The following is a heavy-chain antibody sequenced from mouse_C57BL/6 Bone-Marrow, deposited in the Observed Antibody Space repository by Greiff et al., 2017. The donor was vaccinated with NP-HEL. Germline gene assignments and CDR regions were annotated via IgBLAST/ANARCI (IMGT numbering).Heavy chain of an antibody. D-gene: IGHD3-2*02. CDR2: IFPGSGST. Sequence: VQLHQSGPELVKPGASVKISCKASGYTFTDYYINWVKQRPGQGLEWIGWIFPGSGSTYYNEKFKGKATLTVDKSSSTAYMLLSSLTSEDSAVYFCARMDSSGYCAMDYWGQGTSVTVSS. J-gene: IGHJ4*01. CDR3: ARMDSSGYCAMDY. CDR1: GYTFTDYY. V-gene: IGHV1-75*01.